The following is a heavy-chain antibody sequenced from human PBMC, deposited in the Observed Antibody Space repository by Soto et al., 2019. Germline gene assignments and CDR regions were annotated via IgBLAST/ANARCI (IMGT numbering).Heavy chain of an antibody. CDR2: FDPEEGEI. D-gene: IGHD3-16*01. J-gene: IGHJ4*02. CDR1: GHSLTDLS. V-gene: IGHV1-24*01. CDR3: ATTRTTYVYDFDS. Sequence: ASVKVSCKVAGHSLTDLSMHWVRQGPGRGLEWLGGFDPEEGEIIYAQDFQGRIRLTEDTSTDTAFMELNSLKSEDTAIYYCATTRTTYVYDFDSWGQGTLVTVSS.